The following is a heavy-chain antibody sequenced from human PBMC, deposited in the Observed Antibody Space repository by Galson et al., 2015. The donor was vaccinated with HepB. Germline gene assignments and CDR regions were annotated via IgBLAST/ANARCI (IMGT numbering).Heavy chain of an antibody. CDR2: IYSGGST. CDR3: AREGGDSTGYWFDP. Sequence: SLRLSCAASGFTVSSNYMSWVRQAPGKGLEWVSVIYSGGSTYYADSVKGRFTISRHNSKNTLYLQMNSLRAEDTAVYYCAREGGDSTGYWFDPWGQGTLVTVSS. D-gene: IGHD3-22*01. J-gene: IGHJ5*02. V-gene: IGHV3-53*04. CDR1: GFTVSSNY.